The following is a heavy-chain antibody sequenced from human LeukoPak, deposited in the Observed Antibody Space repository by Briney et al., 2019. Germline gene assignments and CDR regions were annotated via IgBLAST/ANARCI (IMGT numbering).Heavy chain of an antibody. J-gene: IGHJ4*02. Sequence: GGSLRLSCAASGFTFSSYWTRWVRQAPGKGLVWVSRINGDGSSTTYADFVKGRFTISRDNAKNTLHLQMNSLRAEDTAVYYCARGGGYSYGTPSGWWGQGTLVTVSS. CDR2: INGDGSST. V-gene: IGHV3-74*01. CDR1: GFTFSSYW. CDR3: ARGGGYSYGTPSGW. D-gene: IGHD5-18*01.